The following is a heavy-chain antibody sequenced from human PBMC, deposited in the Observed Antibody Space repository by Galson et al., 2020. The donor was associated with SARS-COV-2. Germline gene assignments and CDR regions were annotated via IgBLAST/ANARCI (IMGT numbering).Heavy chain of an antibody. Sequence: PEALSLTSADPRDATKTNNSCTWAPQPPGKGRNWIEETYYTGSTRYKPSHKRRNTISGDTSNNQFSLTLKTVTAADTAVDYWARGATAGFAYWGQGMLGTVSS. V-gene: IGHV4-4*03. CDR3: ARGATAGFAY. J-gene: IGHJ4*02. D-gene: IGHD1-26*01. CDR2: TYYTGST. CDR1: RDATKTNNS.